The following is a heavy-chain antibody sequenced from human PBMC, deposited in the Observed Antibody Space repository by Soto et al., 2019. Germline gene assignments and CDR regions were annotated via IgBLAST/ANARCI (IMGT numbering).Heavy chain of an antibody. D-gene: IGHD3-16*01. V-gene: IGHV1-8*01. J-gene: IGHJ5*02. CDR2: MNPGSGDT. Sequence: ASGQVCCKASGYSFTNNDVSWVRQATGQGLEWMGWMNPGSGDTGYAQKFQGRVTMTRDISIATAYMELSSLRSDDTAIYYCARMETFGSLNWFDPWGQGTLVTVSS. CDR3: ARMETFGSLNWFDP. CDR1: GYSFTNND.